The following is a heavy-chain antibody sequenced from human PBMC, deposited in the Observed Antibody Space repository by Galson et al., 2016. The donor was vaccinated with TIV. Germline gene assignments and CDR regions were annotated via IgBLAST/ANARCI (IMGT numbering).Heavy chain of an antibody. Sequence: SLRLSCAASGFTFSNYWMYWVRQVPGKGLVWVSRLNNDGSRTAYADSVNFRFTISRDNAKNTLFLQMNSLRADDTALYYCARGLYEEYSVELDSWGQGTLVTVSS. CDR3: ARGLYEEYSVELDS. J-gene: IGHJ4*02. CDR1: GFTFSNYW. D-gene: IGHD3-10*02. V-gene: IGHV3-74*01. CDR2: LNNDGSRT.